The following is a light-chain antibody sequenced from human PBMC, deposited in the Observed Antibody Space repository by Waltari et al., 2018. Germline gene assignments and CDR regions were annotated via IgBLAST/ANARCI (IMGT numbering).Light chain of an antibody. Sequence: QSALTQPASVSGSPGQSITISCTGTNSDVGSYDYVSWYQQYPGKAPKLLIYEVNNRPSGVSSRFSGSKSGNTASLTISGLQADDEADYYCSSYRSTSTLYVFGTGTKVTVL. J-gene: IGLJ1*01. CDR2: EVN. CDR3: SSYRSTSTLYV. V-gene: IGLV2-14*01. CDR1: NSDVGSYDY.